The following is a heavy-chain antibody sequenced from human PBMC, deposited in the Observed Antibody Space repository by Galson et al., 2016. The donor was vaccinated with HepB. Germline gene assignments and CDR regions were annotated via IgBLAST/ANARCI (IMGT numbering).Heavy chain of an antibody. CDR1: GFTFGTFS. D-gene: IGHD1/OR15-1a*01. J-gene: IGHJ3*02. CDR2: ISGSGDYI. V-gene: IGHV3-21*01. CDR3: VRARGRTTVIFDI. Sequence: SLRLSCAASGFTFGTFSMNWLRQAPGKGLEWVSSISGSGDYIYDADSVRGRFTISRDNAKNSLYLQMNGLRAEDTAVYYCVRARGRTTVIFDIWGQGTMVTVSS.